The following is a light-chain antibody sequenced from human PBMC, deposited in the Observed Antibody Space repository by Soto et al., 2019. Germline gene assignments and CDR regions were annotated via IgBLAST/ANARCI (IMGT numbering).Light chain of an antibody. V-gene: IGKV1-33*01. J-gene: IGKJ5*01. Sequence: DIQMTQSPSSLSASVGDRVTITCQASPDTSNYLKWYQQTPGKAPQLLIYDASTLETGVPSSFSGSGSGTDFPFTISSLQTEGIAPYYWQQDDNSITFGQGTRLQIK. CDR2: DAS. CDR1: PDTSNY. CDR3: QQDDNSIT.